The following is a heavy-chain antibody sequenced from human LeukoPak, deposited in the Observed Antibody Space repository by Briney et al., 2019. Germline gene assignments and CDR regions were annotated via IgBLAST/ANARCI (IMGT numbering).Heavy chain of an antibody. CDR3: ARPGQRTDNAGWNHLDY. D-gene: IGHD1-14*01. V-gene: IGHV5-51*01. J-gene: IGHJ4*02. Sequence: HGESLKISCRGSGYSFTNYWIGWVRQMPGKGLEWMGIIYPGESAARYSPSFQGQVTISVDQSISTTYLQWSSLKASDTAIYYCARPGQRTDNAGWNHLDYWGQGTLVTVSS. CDR2: IYPGESAA. CDR1: GYSFTNYW.